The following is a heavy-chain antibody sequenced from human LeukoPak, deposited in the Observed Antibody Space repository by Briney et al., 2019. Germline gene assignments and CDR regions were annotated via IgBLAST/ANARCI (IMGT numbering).Heavy chain of an antibody. CDR1: GFTSSSYG. V-gene: IGHV3-30*02. CDR2: IRYDGSNK. J-gene: IGHJ5*02. CDR3: AKDLSAMVTLNWFDP. D-gene: IGHD5-18*01. Sequence: GGSLRLSCAASGFTSSSYGMHWVRQAPGKGLEWVAFIRYDGSNKYYADSVKGRFTISRDNSKNTLYLQMNSLRAEDTAVYYCAKDLSAMVTLNWFDPWGQGTLVTVSS.